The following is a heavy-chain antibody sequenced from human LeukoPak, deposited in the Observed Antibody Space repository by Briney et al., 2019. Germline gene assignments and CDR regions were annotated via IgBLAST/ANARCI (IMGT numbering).Heavy chain of an antibody. Sequence: SETLSLTCSVSAGSISSHYWSWIRQPPGKGLEWIGYISYSGSTNYNPSLKSRVTISIDRSINQFSLELSTVRATDTAVYYCARGLREGSGTYFHFEYWGQGTLVTVSS. V-gene: IGHV4-59*11. J-gene: IGHJ4*02. CDR2: ISYSGST. D-gene: IGHD3-10*01. CDR3: ARGLREGSGTYFHFEY. CDR1: AGSISSHY.